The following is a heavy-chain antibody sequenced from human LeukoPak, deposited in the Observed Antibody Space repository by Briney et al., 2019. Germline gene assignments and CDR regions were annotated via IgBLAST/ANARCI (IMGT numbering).Heavy chain of an antibody. D-gene: IGHD1-26*01. J-gene: IGHJ4*02. CDR2: IKQDGSEK. Sequence: GGSLRLSCAASGFTFSSYWMSWVRQAPGKGLEWVANIKQDGSEKYYVDSVKGRFTISRDNAENSLYLQMNSLRAEDTAVYYCARDSGSYLYYFDYWGQGTLVTVSS. V-gene: IGHV3-7*03. CDR3: ARDSGSYLYYFDY. CDR1: GFTFSSYW.